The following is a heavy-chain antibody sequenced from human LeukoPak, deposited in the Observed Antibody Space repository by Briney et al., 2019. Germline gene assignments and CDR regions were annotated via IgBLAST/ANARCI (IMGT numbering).Heavy chain of an antibody. CDR3: ARGRYCSGGSCYGIFDY. CDR2: ISYDGSNK. CDR1: GFTFSSYA. J-gene: IGHJ4*02. D-gene: IGHD2-15*01. Sequence: PGGSLRLSCAASGFTFSSYAMHWVRQAPGQGLEWVAVISYDGSNKYYADSVKGRFTISRDNSKNTLYLQMNSLRAEDTAVYYCARGRYCSGGSCYGIFDYWGQGTLVTVSS. V-gene: IGHV3-30*04.